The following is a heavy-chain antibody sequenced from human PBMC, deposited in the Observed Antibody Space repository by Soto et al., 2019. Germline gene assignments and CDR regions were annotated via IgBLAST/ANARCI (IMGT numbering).Heavy chain of an antibody. J-gene: IGHJ5*02. CDR1: GGSISSYY. CDR2: IYYSGST. D-gene: IGHD6-13*01. Sequence: PSETLSLTCTVSGGSISSYYWSWIRQPPGKGLEWIGYIYYSGSTNYNPSLKSRVTISVDTSKNQFSLKLSSVTAADTAVYYCARVSIRGYSSPLNWFDPWGQGTLVTVSS. V-gene: IGHV4-59*01. CDR3: ARVSIRGYSSPLNWFDP.